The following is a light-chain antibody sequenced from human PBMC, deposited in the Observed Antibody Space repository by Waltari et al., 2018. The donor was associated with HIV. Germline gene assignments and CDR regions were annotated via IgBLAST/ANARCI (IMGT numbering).Light chain of an antibody. Sequence: DIVMTQSPDSLVVSLGERATINCKSRESVLKSSSYRNYLAWYQQKPGQRPKLLIYWASIRESGVPDRFSASGSGTDFTHTITTLQAEDVAVYYCQQYSGIPYTFGQGTKLEIK. CDR2: WAS. V-gene: IGKV4-1*01. CDR1: ESVLKSSSYRNY. J-gene: IGKJ2*01. CDR3: QQYSGIPYT.